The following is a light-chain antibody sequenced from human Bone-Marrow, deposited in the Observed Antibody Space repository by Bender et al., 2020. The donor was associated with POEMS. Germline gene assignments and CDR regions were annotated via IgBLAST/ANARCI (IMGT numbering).Light chain of an antibody. CDR2: DVT. CDR1: SSDVGAYNL. V-gene: IGLV2-14*02. J-gene: IGLJ3*02. CDR3: SSFTASSTFWV. Sequence: QSALTQPASVSGSPGQSITISCTGASSDVGAYNLVSWYQQHPGKAPKLIIYDVTNRPSGVSNRFSGSKSGNTASLTISGLQAEDEADYYCSSFTASSTFWVFGGGTKLTVL.